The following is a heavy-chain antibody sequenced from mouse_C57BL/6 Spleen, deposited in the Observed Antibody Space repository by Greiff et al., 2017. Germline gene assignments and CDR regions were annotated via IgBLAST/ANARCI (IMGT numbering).Heavy chain of an antibody. D-gene: IGHD1-1*01. Sequence: VKLLEFVGVLVPPGGSMKLPCAVSGFTFSDAWMSWVRQSPEKGLVRVSEIRNKANNHATYYAESVQGRFTISRDASKSSVYLQMNSLRAEDTGIYYCTRPYGSSYWYFGVWGTGTTVTDSS. V-gene: IGHV6-6*01. CDR2: IRNKANNHAT. CDR3: TRPYGSSYWYFGV. CDR1: GFTFSDAW. J-gene: IGHJ1*03.